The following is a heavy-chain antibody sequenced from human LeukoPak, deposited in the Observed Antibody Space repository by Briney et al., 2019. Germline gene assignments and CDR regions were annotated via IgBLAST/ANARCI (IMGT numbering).Heavy chain of an antibody. CDR3: ARTSYSSSHDD. D-gene: IGHD6-6*01. V-gene: IGHV4-59*08. Sequence: SETLSLTCAVYGGSFSGYYWSWIRQPPGKGLEWIGYIYYSGSTNYNPSLKSRVTISVDTSKNQFSLKLSSVTAADTAVYYCARTSYSSSHDDWGQGTLVTVSS. CDR2: IYYSGST. J-gene: IGHJ4*02. CDR1: GGSFSGYY.